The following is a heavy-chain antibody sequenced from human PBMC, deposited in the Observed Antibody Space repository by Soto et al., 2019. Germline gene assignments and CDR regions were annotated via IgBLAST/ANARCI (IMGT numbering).Heavy chain of an antibody. D-gene: IGHD6-6*01. CDR1: GITFTTYG. CDR2: VSYDGSHK. V-gene: IGHV3-30*18. J-gene: IGHJ4*02. CDR3: AKEMYPRTVPDSSSPWGDY. Sequence: QVQLVQSGGGVIQPGKSLRLSCAASGITFTTYGMHWVRQTPGKGLEWVAVVSYDGSHKYYADSVKGRFTISRDDSKNTLYLQMNSLRVGDPAVYYCAKEMYPRTVPDSSSPWGDYWGQGTLVTVSS.